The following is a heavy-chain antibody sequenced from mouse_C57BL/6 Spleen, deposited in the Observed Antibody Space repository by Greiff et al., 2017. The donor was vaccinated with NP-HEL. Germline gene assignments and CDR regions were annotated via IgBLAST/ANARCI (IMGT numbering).Heavy chain of an antibody. CDR3: ARAQGYYGSLFAY. Sequence: EVQLQQSGPELVKPGASVKISCKASGYTFTDYYMNWVKQSHGKSLEWSGDINPNNGGTSYNQKFKGKATLTVDKSSSTAYMELRSLTSEDSAVYYCARAQGYYGSLFAYWGQGTLVTVSA. J-gene: IGHJ3*01. CDR1: GYTFTDYY. D-gene: IGHD1-1*01. V-gene: IGHV1-26*01. CDR2: INPNNGGT.